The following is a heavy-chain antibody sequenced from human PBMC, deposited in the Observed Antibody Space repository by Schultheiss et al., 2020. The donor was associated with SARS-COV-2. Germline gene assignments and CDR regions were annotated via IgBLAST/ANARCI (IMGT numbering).Heavy chain of an antibody. J-gene: IGHJ6*02. CDR1: GFTFSNYA. Sequence: GGSLRLSCAASGFTFSNYAMSWVRQAPGKGLEWVAVISYDGSNEHYADSVKGRFTISRDNSKNTLYLQVNSLRAEDTAVYYCARDDGDCSGTSCFYYGMDVWGQGTTVTVSS. D-gene: IGHD2-2*01. CDR2: ISYDGSNE. CDR3: ARDDGDCSGTSCFYYGMDV. V-gene: IGHV3-30-3*01.